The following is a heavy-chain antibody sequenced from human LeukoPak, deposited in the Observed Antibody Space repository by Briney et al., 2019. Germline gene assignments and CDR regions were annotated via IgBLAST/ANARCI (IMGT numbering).Heavy chain of an antibody. Sequence: GGSLRLSCAASGFTFSSYGMHWVRQAPGKGLEWVTFIQYDESNKWVTFIQYDESNKYYADSVKGRFTISRDNSKNMLYLQMNSLRVEDTAVYYCAREGHSSSWYGAFDIWGQGTMVTVSS. V-gene: IGHV3-30*02. D-gene: IGHD6-13*01. CDR1: GFTFSSYG. CDR3: AREGHSSSWYGAFDI. CDR2: IQYDESNKWVTFIQYDESNK. J-gene: IGHJ3*02.